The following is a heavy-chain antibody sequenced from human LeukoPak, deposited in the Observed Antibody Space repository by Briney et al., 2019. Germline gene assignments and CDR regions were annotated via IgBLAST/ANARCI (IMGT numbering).Heavy chain of an antibody. J-gene: IGHJ4*02. D-gene: IGHD6-19*01. Sequence: TSETLSLTCIVSGYSITSGYYWGWIRQPPGKGLEWIGSIYHSGDTYYNPSLKSRVTISVDTSKNQFSLKLDSVTAADTAVYYCAKGTSSGWYYFDYWGQGTLVTVSS. CDR3: AKGTSSGWYYFDY. V-gene: IGHV4-38-2*02. CDR2: IYHSGDT. CDR1: GYSITSGYY.